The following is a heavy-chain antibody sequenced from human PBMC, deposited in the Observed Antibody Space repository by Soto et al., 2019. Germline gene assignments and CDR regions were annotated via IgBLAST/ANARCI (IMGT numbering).Heavy chain of an antibody. CDR3: ARHKSYTVVTPDYYYGMDV. CDR2: IIPIFGTA. J-gene: IGHJ6*02. CDR1: GGTFSSYA. V-gene: IGHV1-69*13. D-gene: IGHD2-21*02. Sequence: SVKVSCKASGGTFSSYAISWVRQAPGQGLEWMGGIIPIFGTANYAQKFQGRVTITADESTSTAYMELSSLRSEDTAVYYCARHKSYTVVTPDYYYGMDVWGQGTTVTVSS.